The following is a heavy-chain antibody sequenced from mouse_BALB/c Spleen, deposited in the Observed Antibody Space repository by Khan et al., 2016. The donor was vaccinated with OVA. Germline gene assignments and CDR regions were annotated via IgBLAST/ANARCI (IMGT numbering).Heavy chain of an antibody. D-gene: IGHD1-1*01. J-gene: IGHJ1*01. Sequence: EVQLQESGPDLVKPSQSLSLTCTVTGYSITSGYSWHWIRQFPGNNLEWMGYIYYSGNTNYNPSLKSRISITRDTSKNQFFLQLNSVTTEDTATYYCARAGTTVVAYWYFDVWGAGTTVTVSS. CDR2: IYYSGNT. CDR3: ARAGTTVVAYWYFDV. V-gene: IGHV3-1*02. CDR1: GYSITSGYS.